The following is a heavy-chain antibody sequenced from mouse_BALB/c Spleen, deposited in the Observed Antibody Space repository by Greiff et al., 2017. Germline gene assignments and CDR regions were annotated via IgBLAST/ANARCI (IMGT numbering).Heavy chain of an antibody. V-gene: IGHV2-9*02. CDR2: IWAGGST. CDR3: ARDWGGNYVWFAY. J-gene: IGHJ3*01. Sequence: VKLMESGPGLVAPSQSLSITCTVSGFSLTSYGVHWVRQPPGKGMEWLGVIWAGGSTNYNSALMSRLSISKDNSKSQVFLKMNSLQTDDTAMYYCARDWGGNYVWFAYWGQGTLVTVSA. D-gene: IGHD2-1*01. CDR1: GFSLTSYG.